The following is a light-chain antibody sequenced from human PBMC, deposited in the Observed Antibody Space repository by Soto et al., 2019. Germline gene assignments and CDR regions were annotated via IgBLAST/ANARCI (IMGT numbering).Light chain of an antibody. CDR1: SSNIGGNI. CDR3: AAWDDSLNGVV. Sequence: QSALTQPPSASGTPGQRVTISCSGSSSNIGGNIVNWYQQLPGTAPKLLIFGNDQRPSWVPDRFSGSKSGTSASLAISGLHSEDEANYYCAAWDDSLNGVVFGGGTKLTVL. J-gene: IGLJ2*01. V-gene: IGLV1-44*01. CDR2: GND.